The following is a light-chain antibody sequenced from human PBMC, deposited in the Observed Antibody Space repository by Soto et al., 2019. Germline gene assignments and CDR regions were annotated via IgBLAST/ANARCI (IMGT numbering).Light chain of an antibody. Sequence: DIQMTQSPSTLSASVGERVTITCRASQSLTTWLAWYQQKPGKAPKLLIYKASSLEGGVPSRFSGSGSGTEFNITISSLQPDDFATYYCQQHNTYPLTFGGGTKVEIK. V-gene: IGKV1-5*03. CDR1: QSLTTW. CDR2: KAS. CDR3: QQHNTYPLT. J-gene: IGKJ4*01.